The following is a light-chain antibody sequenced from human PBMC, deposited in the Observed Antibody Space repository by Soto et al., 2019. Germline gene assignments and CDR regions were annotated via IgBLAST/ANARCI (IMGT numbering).Light chain of an antibody. CDR1: QGIRKD. CDR3: LQDYNYPRT. Sequence: AIQMTQSPASVSASVRDRVAMTCRASQGIRKDLAWYQQKPGKAPKLLIYATSSLQTVVPSRFSGSGSGRDFTLTISSLQPEDFATYYCLQDYNYPRTFGQGTKVDIK. J-gene: IGKJ1*01. CDR2: ATS. V-gene: IGKV1-6*02.